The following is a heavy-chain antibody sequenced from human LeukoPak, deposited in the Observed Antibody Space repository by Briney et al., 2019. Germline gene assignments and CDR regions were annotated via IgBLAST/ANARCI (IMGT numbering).Heavy chain of an antibody. CDR3: AKGAGGFSYYNWFDP. V-gene: IGHV3-23*01. J-gene: IGHJ5*02. Sequence: GGSLRLSCAASGFTFSSFGMSWVRQAPGKGLEWVSAISSTGGTAYYADSVKGRFTISRDNSKNTLYLQMNSLRAEDTAIYYCAKGAGGFSYYNWFDPWGQGTLVTVSS. D-gene: IGHD5-18*01. CDR1: GFTFSSFG. CDR2: ISSTGGTA.